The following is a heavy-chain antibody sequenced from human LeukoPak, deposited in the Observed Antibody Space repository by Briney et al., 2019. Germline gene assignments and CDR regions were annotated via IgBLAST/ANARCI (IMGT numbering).Heavy chain of an antibody. Sequence: GESLKISCKGSGYSFTSYWIGWVRQVPGKGLEWMGIIYPGDSDTRYSPSFQGQVTISADKSISTAYLQWSSLKASDTAMYYCARHRWELLDAFDIWGQGTMVTVSS. D-gene: IGHD1-26*01. J-gene: IGHJ3*02. CDR1: GYSFTSYW. V-gene: IGHV5-51*01. CDR2: IYPGDSDT. CDR3: ARHRWELLDAFDI.